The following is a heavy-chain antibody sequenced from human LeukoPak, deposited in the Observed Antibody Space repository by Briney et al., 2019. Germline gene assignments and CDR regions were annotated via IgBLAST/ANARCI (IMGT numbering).Heavy chain of an antibody. Sequence: PGGSLRLSCAASGFSVSSNYMTWVRQAPGEGLEWVSIIYSGGSTYYADSIKGRFTISRDNSKNTVYLQLNSLRTEDTAVYYCARDFRVGTPPTWGQGTLVTVSS. D-gene: IGHD4-23*01. CDR3: ARDFRVGTPPT. V-gene: IGHV3-53*01. CDR2: IYSGGST. CDR1: GFSVSSNY. J-gene: IGHJ5*02.